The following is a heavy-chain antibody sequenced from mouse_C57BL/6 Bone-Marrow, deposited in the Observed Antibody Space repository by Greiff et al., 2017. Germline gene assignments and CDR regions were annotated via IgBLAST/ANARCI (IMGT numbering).Heavy chain of an antibody. J-gene: IGHJ3*01. CDR1: GYTFTSYT. CDR2: INPSSGYT. Sequence: VQLQQSGAELARPGASVKMSCKASGYTFTSYTMHWVKQRPGQGLEWIGYINPSSGYTKYNQKFKDKATLTADKSSSTAYMQLSSLTSEDSAVYYCASSDYYGSSPFAYWGQGTLVTVSA. V-gene: IGHV1-4*01. CDR3: ASSDYYGSSPFAY. D-gene: IGHD1-1*01.